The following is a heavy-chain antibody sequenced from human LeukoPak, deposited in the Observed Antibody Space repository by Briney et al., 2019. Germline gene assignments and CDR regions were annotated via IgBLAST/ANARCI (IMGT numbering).Heavy chain of an antibody. J-gene: IGHJ3*02. CDR3: ARGTYYYDSSAHAFDI. Sequence: PSETLSLTCTVSGGSISSYYWSWIRQPPGKGLEWIGEINHSGSTNYNPSLKSRVTISVDTSKNQFSLKLSSVTAADTAVYYCARGTYYYDSSAHAFDIWGQGTMVTVSS. CDR2: INHSGST. D-gene: IGHD3-22*01. CDR1: GGSISSYY. V-gene: IGHV4-34*01.